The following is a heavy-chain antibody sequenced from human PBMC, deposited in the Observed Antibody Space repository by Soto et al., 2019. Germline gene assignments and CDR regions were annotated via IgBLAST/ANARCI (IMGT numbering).Heavy chain of an antibody. J-gene: IGHJ4*02. Sequence: PSETLSLTCTVSGGSISSFYWSWVRQPPGKGLEWIGYIYYSGSTTYNPSLKSRVTISVDTSKNQFSLKLSSVTAADMEVYYCAIVSGYENDYWGQGTLVTVSS. V-gene: IGHV4-59*01. D-gene: IGHD5-12*01. CDR3: AIVSGYENDY. CDR1: GGSISSFY. CDR2: IYYSGST.